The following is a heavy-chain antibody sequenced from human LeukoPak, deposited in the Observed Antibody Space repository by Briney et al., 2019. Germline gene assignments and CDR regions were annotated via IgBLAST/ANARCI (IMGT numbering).Heavy chain of an antibody. D-gene: IGHD1-26*01. CDR3: ARDLVGASYY. CDR1: GFIFGDYW. J-gene: IGHJ4*02. Sequence: PGKSLRLSCAASGFIFGDYWMSWVRQAPGKGLEWVANINRDGSERYYVDSVKGRFTISRDNARNSLYLEMNSLRVEDTGVYYCARDLVGASYYWGQGTLVTVS. CDR2: INRDGSER. V-gene: IGHV3-7*01.